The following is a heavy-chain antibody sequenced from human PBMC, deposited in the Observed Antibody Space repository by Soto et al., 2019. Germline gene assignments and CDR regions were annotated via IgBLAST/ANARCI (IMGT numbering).Heavy chain of an antibody. CDR3: ARVGAARPNSYYFDY. CDR1: GDSVSSNSAA. V-gene: IGHV6-1*01. J-gene: IGHJ4*02. CDR2: TYYRSKWYN. Sequence: SHPLSLTCAISGDSVSSNSAAWNWIRQSPSIGLEWLGRTYYRSKWYNDYAVSVKSRITINPDTSKNQFSLQLNSVTPEDTAVYYCARVGAARPNSYYFDYWGQGTLVTVSS. D-gene: IGHD6-6*01.